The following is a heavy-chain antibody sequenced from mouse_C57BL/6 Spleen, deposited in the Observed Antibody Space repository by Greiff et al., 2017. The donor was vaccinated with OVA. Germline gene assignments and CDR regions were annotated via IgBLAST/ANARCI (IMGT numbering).Heavy chain of an antibody. Sequence: EVQLQESGPELVKPGASVKMSCKASGYTFTDYNMHWVKQSPGKSLEWIGYINPNNGGTSYNQKFKGKATLTVNKSSSTAYMELRSLTSEDSAVYYCGSSGAYYYGSSAWFAYWGQGTLVTVSA. D-gene: IGHD1-1*01. CDR3: GSSGAYYYGSSAWFAY. CDR2: INPNNGGT. V-gene: IGHV1-22*01. CDR1: GYTFTDYN. J-gene: IGHJ3*01.